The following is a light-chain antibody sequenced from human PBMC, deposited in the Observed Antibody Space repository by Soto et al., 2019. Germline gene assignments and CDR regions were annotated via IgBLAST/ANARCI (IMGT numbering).Light chain of an antibody. V-gene: IGKV3-11*01. CDR1: QSVSTY. J-gene: IGKJ1*01. CDR3: QQRTNWPPTWT. Sequence: EIVLTQSPAILSLSPGERATLPCRASQSVSTYLAWYQQRPGQAPSLIVYDASNRATDIPARFSGSGSGTDFTLTISILEPEDFAVYYCQQRTNWPPTWTFGPGTKVEIK. CDR2: DAS.